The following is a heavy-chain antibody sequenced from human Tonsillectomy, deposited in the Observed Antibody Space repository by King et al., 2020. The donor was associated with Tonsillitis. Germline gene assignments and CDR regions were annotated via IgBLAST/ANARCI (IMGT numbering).Heavy chain of an antibody. V-gene: IGHV4-39*01. CDR2: IYYSGRT. Sequence: QLQESGPGLVKPSETLSLTCTVSGGSISSSVYYWGWIRQPPGKRLEWIGSIYYSGRTFYNPSLKSRVTISVDTSQHQFSLKLSSVTAADTAVYYCARHLGGDEPYYFDYWGQGTLVTVSS. J-gene: IGHJ4*02. D-gene: IGHD5-24*01. CDR1: GGSISSSVYY. CDR3: ARHLGGDEPYYFDY.